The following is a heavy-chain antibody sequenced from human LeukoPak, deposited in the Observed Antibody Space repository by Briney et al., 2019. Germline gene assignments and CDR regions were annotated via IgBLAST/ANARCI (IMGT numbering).Heavy chain of an antibody. D-gene: IGHD1-14*01. Sequence: GGSLRLSCAASGFTFSRYWMHWVRQAPGKGLLWVSRINSDGSSTYYADSVKGRFTTSRDNAKNALHLQMNSLTAEDTAVYYCVLNLFSSFAFDIWGQGTMVTVSS. J-gene: IGHJ3*02. V-gene: IGHV3-74*01. CDR2: INSDGSST. CDR3: VLNLFSSFAFDI. CDR1: GFTFSRYW.